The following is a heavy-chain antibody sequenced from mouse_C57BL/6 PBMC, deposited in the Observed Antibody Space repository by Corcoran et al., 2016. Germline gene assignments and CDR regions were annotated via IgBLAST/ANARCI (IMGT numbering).Heavy chain of an antibody. CDR2: INPNNGGT. CDR3: AGSSYLYAMDY. Sequence: EVQLQQSGPELVKPGASVKIPCKASGYTFTDYNMDWVKQSHGKSLEWIGDINPNNGGTIYNQKFKGKATLTVDKSSSTAYMELRSLTSEDTAVYYCAGSSYLYAMDYWGQGTSVTVS. V-gene: IGHV1-18*01. J-gene: IGHJ4*01. D-gene: IGHD1-1*01. CDR1: GYTFTDYN.